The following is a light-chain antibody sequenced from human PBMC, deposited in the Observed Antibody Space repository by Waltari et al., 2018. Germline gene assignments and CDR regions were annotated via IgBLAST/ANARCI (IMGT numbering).Light chain of an antibody. CDR3: QQYETYSPYT. CDR1: QTINNW. J-gene: IGKJ2*01. V-gene: IGKV1-5*03. CDR2: RAS. Sequence: TQLTQSPSTLSASVGDRVTITCRASQTINNWLAWYQQKPGKAPQLLIQRASVLQSGVPSRFIGSGSGTDFTLTISSLQADDFATYYCQQYETYSPYTFGQGTKVDLK.